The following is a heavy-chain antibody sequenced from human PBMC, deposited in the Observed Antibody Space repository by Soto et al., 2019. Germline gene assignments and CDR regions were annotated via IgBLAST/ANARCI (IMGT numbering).Heavy chain of an antibody. Sequence: XESLKISCRGSGYSVTSYWIGWVRQMPGKGLEWMGIIYPGDSDTRYSPSFQGQVTISADKSISTAYLQWSGLKASDTAMYYCARAINWNYGSSWFDPWGQGTLVTVSS. CDR1: GYSVTSYW. V-gene: IGHV5-51*01. CDR3: ARAINWNYGSSWFDP. J-gene: IGHJ5*02. CDR2: IYPGDSDT. D-gene: IGHD1-7*01.